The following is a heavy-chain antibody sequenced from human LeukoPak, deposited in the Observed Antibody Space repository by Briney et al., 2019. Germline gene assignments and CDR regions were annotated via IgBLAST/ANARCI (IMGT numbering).Heavy chain of an antibody. Sequence: GGSLRLSCAASGFTVSSNYMSWVRQAPGKGLEWVSVIYRDGSAYYADSVKGRFTISRDNSKNTLYLQMNSLRAEDTAVYYCAKPARTDYADYWGQGTLVTVSS. V-gene: IGHV3-53*01. CDR1: GFTVSSNY. D-gene: IGHD1-14*01. CDR2: IYRDGSA. CDR3: AKPARTDYADY. J-gene: IGHJ4*02.